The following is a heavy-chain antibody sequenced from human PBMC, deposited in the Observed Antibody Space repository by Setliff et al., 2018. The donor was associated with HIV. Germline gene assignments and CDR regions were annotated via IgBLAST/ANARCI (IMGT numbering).Heavy chain of an antibody. CDR2: IYTSGST. J-gene: IGHJ4*02. D-gene: IGHD1-26*01. V-gene: IGHV4-61*09. CDR1: GGSMTSSNYY. CDR3: ARGGSGSPFDY. Sequence: PSETLSLTCTVSGGSMTSSNYYWSWIRLPAGKGLEWVGHIYTSGSTNYNPSLKSRVTISVDTSKNQFSLKLSSVTAADTAVYYCARGGSGSPFDYWGQGTLVTVSS.